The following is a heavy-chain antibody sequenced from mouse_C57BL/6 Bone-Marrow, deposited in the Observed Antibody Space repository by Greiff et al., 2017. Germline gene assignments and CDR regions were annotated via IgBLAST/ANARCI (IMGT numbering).Heavy chain of an antibody. V-gene: IGHV1-52*01. CDR3: ASQLTGTRAWFAY. D-gene: IGHD4-1*01. CDR2: IDPSDSET. Sequence: QVQLQQPGAELVRPGSSVKLSCKASGYTFTSYWMHWVKQRPIQGLEWIGNIDPSDSETHYNQKFKDKATVTVDKSSSTAYMQLSSLTSEDSAVYYCASQLTGTRAWFAYWGQGTLVTVSA. J-gene: IGHJ3*01. CDR1: GYTFTSYW.